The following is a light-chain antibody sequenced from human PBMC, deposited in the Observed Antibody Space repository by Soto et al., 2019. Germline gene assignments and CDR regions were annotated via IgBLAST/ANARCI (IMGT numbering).Light chain of an antibody. V-gene: IGKV3-11*01. CDR1: QNISIY. J-gene: IGKJ5*01. Sequence: IVLTQSPATLSLSPGERATLSCRASQNISIYLAWYQQKPGQAPRLLIYDASNSATGIPARFSGSGSGTDFTLNISRLEPEDFAGYYCQQCNNWPPEITFGQGTLLDI. CDR2: DAS. CDR3: QQCNNWPPEIT.